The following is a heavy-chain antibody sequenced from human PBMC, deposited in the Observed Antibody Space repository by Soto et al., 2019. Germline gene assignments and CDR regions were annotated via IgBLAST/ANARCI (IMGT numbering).Heavy chain of an antibody. D-gene: IGHD2-2*01. CDR3: VRYCSTTKCPFDY. CDR2: IYYSGST. Sequence: PSETLSLTCTVSGGSISSYYWSWIRQPPGKGLEWIGYIYYSGSTILNPSLRSRVTLSVDTSKNQFSLNLSSVTAADTAVYYCVRYCSTTKCPFDYWGQGTLVTVSS. J-gene: IGHJ4*02. V-gene: IGHV4-59*08. CDR1: GGSISSYY.